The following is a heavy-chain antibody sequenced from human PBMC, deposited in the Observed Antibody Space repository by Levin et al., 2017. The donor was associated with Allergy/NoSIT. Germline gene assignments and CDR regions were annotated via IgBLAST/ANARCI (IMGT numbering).Heavy chain of an antibody. J-gene: IGHJ4*02. CDR3: ARGYTNSWYVDY. CDR1: GGSISSGDCY. CDR2: IYYSGST. Sequence: PSETLSLTCTVSGGSISSGDCYWSWIRQPPGKGLEWIGYIYYSGSTYYNPSLKSRVTISLDTSKNQFSLKLSSVTAADTAVYYCARGYTNSWYVDYWGREPWSPSPQ. V-gene: IGHV4-30-4*01. D-gene: IGHD6-13*01.